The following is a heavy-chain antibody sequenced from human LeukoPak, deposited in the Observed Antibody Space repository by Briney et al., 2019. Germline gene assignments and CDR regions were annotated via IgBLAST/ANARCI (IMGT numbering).Heavy chain of an antibody. CDR1: GYTFTGYY. D-gene: IGHD5-12*01. V-gene: IGHV1-2*02. Sequence: ASVKVSCKASGYTFTGYYMHWVRQAPGQGLEWMGWINPNSGGTNYAQKFQGRVTMTRDTSISTAYMELSRLRSDDTAVYYCATKRGLRSVYYFDYWGQGTLVTVSS. CDR3: ATKRGLRSVYYFDY. CDR2: INPNSGGT. J-gene: IGHJ4*02.